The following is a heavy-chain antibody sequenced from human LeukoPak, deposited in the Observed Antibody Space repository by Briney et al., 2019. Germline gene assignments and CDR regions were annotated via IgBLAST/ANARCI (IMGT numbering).Heavy chain of an antibody. Sequence: GGSLRLSCAASGFTFSSYAMHWVRQAPGKGLEWVAVISYDGSNKYYADSVKGRFTISRDNSKNTLYLQMNSLRAEDTAMYYCARERWLLPDYWGQGTLVTVSS. J-gene: IGHJ4*02. CDR2: ISYDGSNK. V-gene: IGHV3-30*01. CDR3: ARERWLLPDY. CDR1: GFTFSSYA. D-gene: IGHD5-24*01.